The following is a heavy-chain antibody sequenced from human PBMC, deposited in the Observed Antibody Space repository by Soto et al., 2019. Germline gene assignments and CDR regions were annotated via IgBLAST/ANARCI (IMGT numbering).Heavy chain of an antibody. CDR1: GFTFSSYG. CDR2: IWYDGSKK. D-gene: IGHD3-22*01. J-gene: IGHJ4*02. CDR3: ARDEMKVAGYFEY. Sequence: QVQLVESGGGVVQPGRSLRLSCAASGFTFSSYGMHWVRQAPGKGLEWVAVIWYDGSKKYYADSVKGRFTISRDNSKNTLYLQMNSLRAEDTAVYYCARDEMKVAGYFEYWGQGTLVTVSS. V-gene: IGHV3-33*01.